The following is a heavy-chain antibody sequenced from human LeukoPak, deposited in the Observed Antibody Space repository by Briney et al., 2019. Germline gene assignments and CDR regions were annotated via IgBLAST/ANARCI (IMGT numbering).Heavy chain of an antibody. CDR1: GYTFTGYY. CDR3: ARAKGQKKYYYDSSGYLRY. J-gene: IGHJ4*02. D-gene: IGHD3-22*01. CDR2: INPHSGGT. V-gene: IGHV1-2*02. Sequence: ASVKVSCKASGYTFTGYYMHWVRQAPGQGLEWMGCINPHSGGTNYAQKFQGRVTMTRDTSISTAYMELSRLRSDDTAVYYCARAKGQKKYYYDSSGYLRYWGQGTLVTVSS.